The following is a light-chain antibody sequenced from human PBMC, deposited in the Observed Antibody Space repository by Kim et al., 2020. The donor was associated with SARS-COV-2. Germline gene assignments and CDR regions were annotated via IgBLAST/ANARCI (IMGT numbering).Light chain of an antibody. Sequence: LSPGESATRSCRASQSVSSYLAWYEQKPGQAPRLLIYGASNRATGIPARFSGSGSGTDFTLTISSLEPEDFAVYYCQQRSNWPLTFGGGTKVDIK. CDR2: GAS. V-gene: IGKV3-11*01. CDR1: QSVSSY. CDR3: QQRSNWPLT. J-gene: IGKJ4*01.